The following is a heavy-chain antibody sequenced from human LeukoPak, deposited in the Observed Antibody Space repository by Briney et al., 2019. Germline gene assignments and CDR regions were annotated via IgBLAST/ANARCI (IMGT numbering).Heavy chain of an antibody. V-gene: IGHV3-7*01. CDR2: IKQDGSEK. D-gene: IGHD3-3*01. J-gene: IGHJ3*02. CDR3: ARVLRFLEWFEAFDI. Sequence: GGSLRLSCAASGFTFSSYWMSWVRQAPGKGLEWVANIKQDGSEKYYVDSVKGRFTISRDNAKNSLYLQMNSLRAEDTAVYYCARVLRFLEWFEAFDIWGQGTMVTVSS. CDR1: GFTFSSYW.